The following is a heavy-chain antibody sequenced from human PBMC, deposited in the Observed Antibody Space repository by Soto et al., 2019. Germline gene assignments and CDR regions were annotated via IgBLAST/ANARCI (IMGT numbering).Heavy chain of an antibody. D-gene: IGHD2-8*02. CDR2: FSLSGTT. Sequence: SEALSLTCTVSGASITGSSYWSWIRQPAGKGLEWIGRFSLSGTTSYNPSLRSRVTMSADVSKNQFSLRLTSVTAADTALYYCARGMTPPGAPAWYYFDSWGQGTLVTVSS. J-gene: IGHJ4*02. CDR3: ARGMTPPGAPAWYYFDS. CDR1: GASITGSSY. V-gene: IGHV4-4*07.